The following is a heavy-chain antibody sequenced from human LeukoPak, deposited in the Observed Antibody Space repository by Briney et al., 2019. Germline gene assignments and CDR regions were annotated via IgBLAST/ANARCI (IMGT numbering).Heavy chain of an antibody. J-gene: IGHJ5*02. CDR1: GFTFSSYA. V-gene: IGHV3-23*01. CDR3: AKIPNESIAAPFPNWLDP. D-gene: IGHD6-6*01. Sequence: GGSLRLSCAASGFTFSSYAMSWVRQAPGKGLEWVSAISGSGGSTYYADSVKGRFTISRDNSKNTLYLQMNSLRAEDTAVYYCAKIPNESIAAPFPNWLDPWGQGTLVTVSS. CDR2: ISGSGGST.